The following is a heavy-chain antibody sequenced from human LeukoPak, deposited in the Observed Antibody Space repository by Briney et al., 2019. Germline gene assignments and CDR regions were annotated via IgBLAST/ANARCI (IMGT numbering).Heavy chain of an antibody. CDR1: GFPFHDYS. Sequence: GSLRLSCGTSGFPFHDYSKPLGRQAPGEGLGWVSLISWDSGRTYYADSVRGRFTISRDNSKNSLYLQMSSLRAEDTAVYYCAKDFGGGDYIDYWGQGTLVTVSS. CDR3: AKDFGGGDYIDY. CDR2: ISWDSGRT. V-gene: IGHV3-43D*03. J-gene: IGHJ4*02. D-gene: IGHD3-16*01.